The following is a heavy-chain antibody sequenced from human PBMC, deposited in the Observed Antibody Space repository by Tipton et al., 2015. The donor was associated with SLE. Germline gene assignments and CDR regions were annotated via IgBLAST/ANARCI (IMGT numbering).Heavy chain of an antibody. J-gene: IGHJ4*02. V-gene: IGHV4-34*01. Sequence: TLSLTCDVYGGSFSGYYWSWIRQTPGKGLEWIGEIKHSGSTNCNPSLKSRVTMSVDTSKNQVSLKLSSVTAAYTAVYYCAREGAYLGELSLFHDWGQGSLVTVPS. CDR1: GGSFSGYY. CDR3: AREGAYLGELSLFHD. D-gene: IGHD3-16*02. CDR2: IKHSGST.